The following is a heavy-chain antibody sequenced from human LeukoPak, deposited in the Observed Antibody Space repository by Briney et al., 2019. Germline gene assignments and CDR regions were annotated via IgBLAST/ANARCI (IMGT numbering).Heavy chain of an antibody. J-gene: IGHJ4*02. CDR3: ASGPVPAVQSWGFEPNN. V-gene: IGHV1-2*02. CDR2: INPNSGGT. CDR1: GYTFTGYY. Sequence: PWASVKVSCKASGYTFTGYYMHWVRQAPGQGLEWMGWINPNSGGTNYAQKFQGRVTMTRDTSISTAYMELSRLRSDDTAVYYCASGPVPAVQSWGFEPNNWGQGTLVTVSS. D-gene: IGHD2-2*01.